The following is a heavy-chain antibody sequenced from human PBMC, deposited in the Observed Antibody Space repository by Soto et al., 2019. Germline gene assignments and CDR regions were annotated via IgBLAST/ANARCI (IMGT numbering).Heavy chain of an antibody. Sequence: QLQLQESGPGLVKPSETLSLTCSVSGDSISSNNYYCGWIRQPPGKGLEWIGSIHYTGSTHYNPSLKSRVTMSVDTSKSHFSLKLSSVTAADTAVYYCARHPGYAVPTVYATHYFNYWGQGILVTVST. J-gene: IGHJ4*02. D-gene: IGHD2-8*01. CDR2: IHYTGST. CDR1: GDSISSNNYY. V-gene: IGHV4-39*01. CDR3: ARHPGYAVPTVYATHYFNY.